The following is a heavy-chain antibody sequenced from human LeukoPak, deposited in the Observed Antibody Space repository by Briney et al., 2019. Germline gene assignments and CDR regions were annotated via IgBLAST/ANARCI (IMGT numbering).Heavy chain of an antibody. V-gene: IGHV4-59*02. J-gene: IGHJ5*02. CDR3: ARAVGSMIWKAWFDP. D-gene: IGHD3/OR15-3a*01. CDR1: GGSVSGYY. Sequence: SETLSLTCTVSGGSVSGYYWSWIRQPPGKGLEWIGYIYYSGNTNYNPSLKSRVSFSVDTSKNQFSLKLNSVTAADTAVYYCARAVGSMIWKAWFDPWGQGTLVTVSS. CDR2: IYYSGNT.